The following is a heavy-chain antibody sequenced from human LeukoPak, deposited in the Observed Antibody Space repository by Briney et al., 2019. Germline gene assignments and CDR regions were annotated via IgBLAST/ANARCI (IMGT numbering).Heavy chain of an antibody. CDR2: TYYSGNT. D-gene: IGHD2-2*01. CDR3: ARHRIPAALASAFDY. J-gene: IGHJ4*02. CDR1: GGSISSSSYY. V-gene: IGHV4-39*01. Sequence: SETLSLTCTVSGGSISSSSYYWDWIRQPPGKGLEWIGATYYSGNTNYNPSLKSRVTISVDTSKNQFSLKLSSVTAADTAVYYCARHRIPAALASAFDYWGQGTLVTVSS.